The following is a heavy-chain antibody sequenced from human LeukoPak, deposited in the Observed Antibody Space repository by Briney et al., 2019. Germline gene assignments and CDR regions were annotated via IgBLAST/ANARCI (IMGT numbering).Heavy chain of an antibody. J-gene: IGHJ4*02. CDR3: AKSPPHSSSWYLMGFYFDY. V-gene: IGHV4-30-4*08. Sequence: PSQTLSLTCTVSGGSISSGDYYWSWIRQPPGKGLEWIGYIYYSGSTYYNPSLKSRVTISVDTSKNQFSLKLSSVTAADTAVYYCAKSPPHSSSWYLMGFYFDYWGQGTLVTVSS. CDR1: GGSISSGDYY. CDR2: IYYSGST. D-gene: IGHD6-13*01.